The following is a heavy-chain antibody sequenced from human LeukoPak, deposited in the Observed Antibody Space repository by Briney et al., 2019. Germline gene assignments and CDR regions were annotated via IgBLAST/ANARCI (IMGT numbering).Heavy chain of an antibody. Sequence: SETLSLTCAVYGGSFSGYYWSWIRQPPGKGLEWIGEINHSGSTNYNPSLKSRVTISVDTSKNQFSLKLSSVTAADTAVYYGARGYYDFWSGYYSNWFDPWGQGTLVTVSS. CDR2: INHSGST. CDR3: ARGYYDFWSGYYSNWFDP. J-gene: IGHJ5*02. D-gene: IGHD3-3*01. V-gene: IGHV4-34*01. CDR1: GGSFSGYY.